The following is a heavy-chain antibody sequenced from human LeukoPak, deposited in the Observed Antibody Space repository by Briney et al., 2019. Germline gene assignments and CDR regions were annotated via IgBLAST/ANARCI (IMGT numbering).Heavy chain of an antibody. J-gene: IGHJ4*02. V-gene: IGHV3-30*04. CDR3: AKVPYGSGTRGGFDY. Sequence: QSGGSLRLSCAASGFTFSSYAMHWVRQAPGKGLEWVEVISYDGSNKYYADSVKGRFTISRDNSKNTLYLQMNSLRAEDTAVYYCAKVPYGSGTRGGFDYWGQGTLVTVSS. CDR2: ISYDGSNK. D-gene: IGHD3-10*01. CDR1: GFTFSSYA.